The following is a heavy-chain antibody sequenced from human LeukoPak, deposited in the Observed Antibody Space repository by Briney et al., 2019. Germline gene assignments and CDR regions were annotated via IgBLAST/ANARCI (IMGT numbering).Heavy chain of an antibody. D-gene: IGHD5-12*01. Sequence: PSETLSLTCTVSGGSISSYYWSWIRQPAGKGLEWIGRIYTSGSTNYNPSLKSRVTMSLDTSKNQFSLKLSSVTAADTAVYYCARDVRGYSGYGTRWFDPWGQETVVAVSS. J-gene: IGHJ5*02. V-gene: IGHV4-4*07. CDR1: GGSISSYY. CDR2: IYTSGST. CDR3: ARDVRGYSGYGTRWFDP.